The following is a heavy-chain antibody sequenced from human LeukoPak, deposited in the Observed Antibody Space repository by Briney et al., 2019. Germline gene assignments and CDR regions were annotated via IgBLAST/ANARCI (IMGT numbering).Heavy chain of an antibody. CDR3: ARGIGGRFLEWLPPYYYYGMDV. V-gene: IGHV1-18*01. D-gene: IGHD3-3*01. J-gene: IGHJ6*02. CDR2: ISAYNGNT. CDR1: GYTFTSYG. Sequence: ASVKVSCKASGYTFTSYGISWVRQAPGQGLEWMGWISAYNGNTNYAQKLQGRVTMTTDTSTSTAYMELSSLRSEDTAVYYCARGIGGRFLEWLPPYYYYGMDVWGQGTTVTVSS.